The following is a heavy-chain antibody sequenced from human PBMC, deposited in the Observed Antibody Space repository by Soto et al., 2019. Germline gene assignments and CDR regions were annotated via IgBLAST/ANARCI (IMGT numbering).Heavy chain of an antibody. CDR2: IWYDGSNK. V-gene: IGHV3-33*01. J-gene: IGHJ6*04. CDR1: GFTFSSYG. CDR3: ARAGDYGDPNTLMDV. D-gene: IGHD4-17*01. Sequence: PGGSLRLSCAASGFTFSSYGMHWVRQAPGKGLEWVAVIWYDGSNKYYADSVKGRFTIPRDNSKNTLYLQMNSLRAEDTAVYYCARAGDYGDPNTLMDVWGKGTTVTVSS.